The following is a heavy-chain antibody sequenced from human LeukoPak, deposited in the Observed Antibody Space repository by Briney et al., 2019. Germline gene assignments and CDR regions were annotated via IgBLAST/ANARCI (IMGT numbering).Heavy chain of an antibody. CDR3: AKDALRPCSSTSCYL. V-gene: IGHV3-23*01. CDR1: GFTFSNYA. J-gene: IGHJ4*02. Sequence: PGGSLRLSCAASGFTFSNYAMTWVRQAPGKGLEWVSSISTSGESTYYADSVKGRFTISRDNSKNTLYLHMNSLRAEDTAIYYCAKDALRPCSSTSCYLWGQGTLVTVSS. D-gene: IGHD2-2*01. CDR2: ISTSGEST.